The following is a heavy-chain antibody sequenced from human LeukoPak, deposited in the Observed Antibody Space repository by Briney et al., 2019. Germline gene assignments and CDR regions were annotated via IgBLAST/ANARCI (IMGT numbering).Heavy chain of an antibody. Sequence: GESLQISCKGSGYSFTSYWIGWVRQMPGKGLEWMGIIYPGDSDTRYSPSFQGQVTISADKSISTAYLQWSSLKASDTAMYYCARHPTQDSSGQGYFDLWGRGTLVTVSS. CDR2: IYPGDSDT. CDR3: ARHPTQDSSGQGYFDL. J-gene: IGHJ2*01. D-gene: IGHD6-19*01. V-gene: IGHV5-51*01. CDR1: GYSFTSYW.